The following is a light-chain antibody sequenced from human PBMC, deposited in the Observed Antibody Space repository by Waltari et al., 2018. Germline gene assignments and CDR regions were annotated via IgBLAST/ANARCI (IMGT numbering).Light chain of an antibody. V-gene: IGKV2-28*01. CDR3: MQALQTWT. CDR2: LAS. Sequence: DIVMTQSPLSLAVTPGEPASISCRSSESLLHSSGYNYLDWYLQKPGQSPQLLIYLASNLASGVPDRFSGSGSGTDFTLKISRVEAEDVGVYYCMQALQTWTFGQGTRVEIK. J-gene: IGKJ1*01. CDR1: ESLLHSSGYNY.